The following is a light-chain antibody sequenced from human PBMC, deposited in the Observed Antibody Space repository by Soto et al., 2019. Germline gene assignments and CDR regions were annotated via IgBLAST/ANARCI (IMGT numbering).Light chain of an antibody. V-gene: IGLV2-14*01. Sequence: SALTHPASVSGCPGQSITISCTGTSSDVGGYNSVSCYQQHPGKPPKPMVYEVSNGPSGVSNRFSHSMSGNTASLTISGLHAEDEADHYRSSYSSSSTLVFGTGTKVTVL. CDR1: SSDVGGYNS. CDR2: EVS. CDR3: SSYSSSSTLV. J-gene: IGLJ1*01.